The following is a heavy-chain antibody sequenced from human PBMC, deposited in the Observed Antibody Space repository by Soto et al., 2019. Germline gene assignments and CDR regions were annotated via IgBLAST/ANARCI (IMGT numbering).Heavy chain of an antibody. D-gene: IGHD2-15*01. CDR2: IIPIFGTA. CDR1: GGTFSSYA. V-gene: IGHV1-69*01. Sequence: QVPLVQSGAEVKKPGSSVKVSCKASGGTFSSYAISWVRQAPGQGLEWMGGIIPIFGTANYAQKFQGRVTITADESTSTAYMELSSLRSEDTAVYYCARVGCSGGSCYSAVIDYYYGMDVWGQGTTVTVSS. CDR3: ARVGCSGGSCYSAVIDYYYGMDV. J-gene: IGHJ6*02.